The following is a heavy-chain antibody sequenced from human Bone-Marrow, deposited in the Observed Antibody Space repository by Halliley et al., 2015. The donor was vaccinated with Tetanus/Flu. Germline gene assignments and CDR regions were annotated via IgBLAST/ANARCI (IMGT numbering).Heavy chain of an antibody. D-gene: IGHD6-25*01. CDR3: MTSKRGMAASGAYYYDGMDL. Sequence: VQLVQSGAEVKKPGESLKISCKGSGYSFTKYWIGWVRQMPGKGLEWMGIIYPGDSDTRYTPSFQGQVTISVDKSVHTAYLQWASLKATVFGNYYCMTSKRGMAASGAYYYDGMDLWGQGTTLTVSS. CDR2: IYPGDSDT. V-gene: IGHV5-51*03. J-gene: IGHJ6*02. CDR1: GYSFTKYW.